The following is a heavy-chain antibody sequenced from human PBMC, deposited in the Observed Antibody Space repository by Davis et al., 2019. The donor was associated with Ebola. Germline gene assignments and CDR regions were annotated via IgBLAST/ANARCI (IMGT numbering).Heavy chain of an antibody. CDR3: ARQRGMTTVTSFSH. D-gene: IGHD4-17*01. J-gene: IGHJ4*02. CDR1: GYSLNRYL. CDR2: IYSGDSDT. Sequence: GESLKIPLKGSGYSLNRYLIGRVHQLPGKGREWMGIIYSGDSDTRYSPSFQGQVTISADKSISTAYLQWSSLKASDTAMYYCARQRGMTTVTSFSHWGQGTLVTVSS. V-gene: IGHV5-51*07.